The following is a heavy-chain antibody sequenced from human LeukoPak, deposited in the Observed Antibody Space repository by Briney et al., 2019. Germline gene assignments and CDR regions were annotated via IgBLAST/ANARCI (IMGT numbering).Heavy chain of an antibody. Sequence: GGSLRLSCAASGFTFSSYAMDWVRQAPGKGLEWVAVISYDGSNKYCADSVKGRFTISRDNSKNTLYLQMNSLRAEDTAVYYCARDMANYYYYGMDVWGQGTTVTVSS. CDR3: ARDMANYYYYGMDV. J-gene: IGHJ6*02. CDR2: ISYDGSNK. V-gene: IGHV3-30-3*01. CDR1: GFTFSSYA. D-gene: IGHD3-10*01.